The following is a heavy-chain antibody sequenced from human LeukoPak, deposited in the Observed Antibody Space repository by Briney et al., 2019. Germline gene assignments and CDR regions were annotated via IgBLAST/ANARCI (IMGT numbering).Heavy chain of an antibody. CDR3: ARMGNYPLYYYYYGMDV. CDR1: GGSISSYY. V-gene: IGHV4-59*08. J-gene: IGHJ6*02. Sequence: SETLSLTCTVSGGSISSYYWSWIRQPPGKGLEWIGYIYFSGSTNYNPSFKSRVTISVDTSKNQFSLKLSSVTAADTAVYYCARMGNYPLYYYYYGMDVWGQGTTVTVSS. D-gene: IGHD1-7*01. CDR2: IYFSGST.